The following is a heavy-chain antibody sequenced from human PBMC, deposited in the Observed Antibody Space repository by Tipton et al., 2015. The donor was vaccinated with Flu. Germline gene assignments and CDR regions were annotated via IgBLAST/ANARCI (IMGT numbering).Heavy chain of an antibody. CDR1: GLTLSRYA. V-gene: IGHV3-30*04. J-gene: IGHJ3*02. Sequence: SLRLSCAASGLTLSRYAIPWVRQAPGKGLEWVAAISYDGSKKYYADSVKGRFTISRDISKDTLYVQVNSLRAEDTAVYYCAGPAAGWNNAFDIWGQGTMVTVSS. CDR2: ISYDGSKK. D-gene: IGHD1-1*01. CDR3: AGPAAGWNNAFDI.